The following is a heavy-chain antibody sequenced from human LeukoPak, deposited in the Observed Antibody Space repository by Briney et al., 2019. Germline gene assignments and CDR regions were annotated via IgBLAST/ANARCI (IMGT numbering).Heavy chain of an antibody. V-gene: IGHV4-4*07. Sequence: SETLSLTCTVSGGSISGYYWSWIRQPAGKGLEWIGRIYTSGSTNYNPSLKSRVTISVDTSKNQFSLKLSSVTAADTAVYYCAILRAIAAASFGFDPWGQGTLVTVSS. CDR1: GGSISGYY. D-gene: IGHD6-13*01. CDR3: AILRAIAAASFGFDP. CDR2: IYTSGST. J-gene: IGHJ5*02.